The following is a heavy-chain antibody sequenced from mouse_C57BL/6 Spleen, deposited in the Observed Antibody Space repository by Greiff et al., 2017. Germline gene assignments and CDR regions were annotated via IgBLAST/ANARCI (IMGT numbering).Heavy chain of an antibody. Sequence: EVQRVESGGGLVQPKGSLKLSCAASGFSFNTYAMNWVRQAPGKGLEWVARIRSKSNNYATYYADSVKDRFTISRDDSESMLYLQMNNLKTEDTAMYYCVRHESGTWYFDVWGTGTTVTVSS. CDR1: GFSFNTYA. J-gene: IGHJ1*03. CDR2: IRSKSNNYAT. CDR3: VRHESGTWYFDV. D-gene: IGHD4-1*01. V-gene: IGHV10-1*01.